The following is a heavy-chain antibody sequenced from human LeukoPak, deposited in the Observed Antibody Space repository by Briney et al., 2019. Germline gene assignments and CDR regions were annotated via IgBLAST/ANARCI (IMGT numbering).Heavy chain of an antibody. CDR2: IISSSNDI. V-gene: IGHV3-21*01. Sequence: GGSLLLSGTSAVFIFSQNSIKVGRPAAEKGEWVLSIISSSNDILYADSLKGRFTISRDNAKNSLYLQMNSLRAEDTAVYYCARDRSTGTTDYWGQGTLVTVSS. CDR3: ARDRSTGTTDY. J-gene: IGHJ4*02. D-gene: IGHD1-1*01. CDR1: VFIFSQNS.